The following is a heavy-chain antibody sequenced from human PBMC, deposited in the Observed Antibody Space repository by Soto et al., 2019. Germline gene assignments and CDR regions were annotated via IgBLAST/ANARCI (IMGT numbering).Heavy chain of an antibody. Sequence: QLQLQESGPGLVKPSETLSLTCTVSGGSIISNDYYCGWIRQPPGKGLEWIGSMYYSGSTYYNPSLKSRVTIPVETSNIQFPLELSYVTAADSGVYYCARHGDTAMCWVAFDIWGQGTIVTVSS. J-gene: IGHJ3*02. V-gene: IGHV4-39*01. CDR1: GGSIISNDYY. CDR2: MYYSGST. D-gene: IGHD5-18*01. CDR3: ARHGDTAMCWVAFDI.